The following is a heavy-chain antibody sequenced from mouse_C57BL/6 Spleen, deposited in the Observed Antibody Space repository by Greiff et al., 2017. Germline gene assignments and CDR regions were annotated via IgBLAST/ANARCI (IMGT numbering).Heavy chain of an antibody. CDR3: DDYDYGGVFAY. D-gene: IGHD2-4*01. CDR1: GYSFTDYN. CDR2: INPNYGTT. Sequence: EVQLQQSGPELVKPGASVKISCKASGYSFTDYNMNWVKQSNGKSLEWIGVINPNYGTTSYNQKFKGKATLTVDQSSSTASMQLNSLTSEDSEVYSCDDYDYGGVFAYWGQGTLVTVSA. V-gene: IGHV1-39*01. J-gene: IGHJ3*01.